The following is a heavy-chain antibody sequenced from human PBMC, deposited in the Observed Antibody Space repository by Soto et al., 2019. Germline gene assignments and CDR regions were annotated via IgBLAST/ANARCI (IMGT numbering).Heavy chain of an antibody. CDR1: GYTFTNYY. V-gene: IGHV1-46*01. J-gene: IGHJ4*02. CDR3: ARDLARQNDF. CDR2: IDPGGSGT. Sequence: ASVKVSCKASGYTFTNYYMHWVRQAPGQGLEWMGLIDPGGSGTSYKQKFQGRVTMTRDTSTSTVYLELSSLRSDDTAVYYCARDLARQNDFWDQGTLVTVSS.